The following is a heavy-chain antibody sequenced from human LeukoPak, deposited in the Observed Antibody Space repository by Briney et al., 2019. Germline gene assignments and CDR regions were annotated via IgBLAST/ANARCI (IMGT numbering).Heavy chain of an antibody. CDR3: ARRGATSPPNIYCGGDCYTRNWFDP. J-gene: IGHJ5*02. CDR1: GYTFISYD. V-gene: IGHV1-8*01. CDR2: MNPNSGNT. D-gene: IGHD2-21*01. Sequence: ASVKVSCKASGYTFISYDINWVRQATGQGLEWMGWMNPNSGNTGYAQKFQGRVTMTRNTSISTAYMELSSLRSEDTAVYYCARRGATSPPNIYCGGDCYTRNWFDPWGQGTRVTVSS.